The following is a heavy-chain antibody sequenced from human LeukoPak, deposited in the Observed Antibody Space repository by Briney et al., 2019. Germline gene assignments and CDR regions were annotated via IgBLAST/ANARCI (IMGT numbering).Heavy chain of an antibody. Sequence: SETLSLTCTVSGGSISSYYWSWIRQPAGKGLEWIGRIYTSGSTNYNPSLKSRVTMSVDPSKNQFSLKLSSVTAADTAVYYCAGGARRSTWDYWGQGTLVTVSS. V-gene: IGHV4-4*07. CDR3: AGGARRSTWDY. J-gene: IGHJ4*02. CDR2: IYTSGST. D-gene: IGHD2-2*01. CDR1: GGSISSYY.